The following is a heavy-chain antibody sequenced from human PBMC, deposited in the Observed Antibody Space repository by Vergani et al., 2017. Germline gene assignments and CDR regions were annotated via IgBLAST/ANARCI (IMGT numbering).Heavy chain of an antibody. D-gene: IGHD1-14*01. CDR1: GCSISSYY. CDR3: ARDRKPIGGGHYYGMDV. CDR2: IYYSGST. J-gene: IGHJ6*02. Sequence: QVQLQESGPGLVKPSETLSLTCTVSGCSISSYYWSWIRQPPGKGLEWIGYIYYSGSTNYNPSLKRRGTISVDTSKNKFSLKLSSVTAADTAVYYCARDRKPIGGGHYYGMDVWGPGTTVTVSS. V-gene: IGHV4-59*01.